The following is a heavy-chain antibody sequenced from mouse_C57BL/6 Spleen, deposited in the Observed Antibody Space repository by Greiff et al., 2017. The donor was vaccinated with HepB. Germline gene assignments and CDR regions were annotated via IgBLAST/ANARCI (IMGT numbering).Heavy chain of an antibody. D-gene: IGHD4-1*01. CDR2: INPNNGGT. CDR1: GYTFTDYY. J-gene: IGHJ1*03. V-gene: IGHV1-26*01. Sequence: VQLKQSGPELVKPGASVKISCTASGYTFTDYYMNWVKQSQGKSLEWLGKINPNNGGTSYNQNFKGKSTWTVDQSSSTAYMELRSLTSEDSAVYYWARWGLTGRYFDVWGTGTTVTVSS. CDR3: ARWGLTGRYFDV.